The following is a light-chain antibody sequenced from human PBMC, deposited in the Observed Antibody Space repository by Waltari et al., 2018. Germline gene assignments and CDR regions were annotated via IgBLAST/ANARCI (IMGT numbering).Light chain of an antibody. V-gene: IGKV3-20*01. CDR1: QSLGNNY. J-gene: IGKJ4*01. Sequence: EIVLTQSPGTLSLSPGERVALSCRASQSLGNNYLSWYQQKPGQTPRLLIYGASSRATGVPDRFSGSGSGTDFTLTINRLEPEDFAVYYCQQYGSSALTFGGGTKVEIK. CDR2: GAS. CDR3: QQYGSSALT.